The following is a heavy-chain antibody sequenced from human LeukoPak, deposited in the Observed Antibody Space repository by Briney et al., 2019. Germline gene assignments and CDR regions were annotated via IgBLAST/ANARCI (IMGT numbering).Heavy chain of an antibody. V-gene: IGHV5-51*01. CDR1: GYTFTNYW. D-gene: IGHD1-26*01. Sequence: GESLKISCKGSGYTFTNYWIGWVRQMPGKGLEFMGIIYPGDSDTRYSPSFQGQVTISADKSISTAYLQWSSLKASDTAMYYCARHQDSGSYYFPFDAFDIWGQGTMVTVSS. CDR3: ARHQDSGSYYFPFDAFDI. J-gene: IGHJ3*02. CDR2: IYPGDSDT.